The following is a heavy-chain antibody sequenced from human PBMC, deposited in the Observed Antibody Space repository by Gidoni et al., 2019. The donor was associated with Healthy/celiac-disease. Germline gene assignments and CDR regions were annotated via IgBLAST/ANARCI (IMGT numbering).Heavy chain of an antibody. CDR1: GFTFSSYG. CDR2: ISYDGSNK. Sequence: QVQLVESGGGVVQPGRSLRLSCAASGFTFSSYGMHLVRQAPGKGLEWVAVISYDGSNKYYADSVKGRFTISRDNSKNTLYLQMNSLRAEDTAVYYCAKGDALRYFDWLYVDHDAFDIWGQGTMVTVSS. J-gene: IGHJ3*02. CDR3: AKGDALRYFDWLYVDHDAFDI. V-gene: IGHV3-30*18. D-gene: IGHD3-9*01.